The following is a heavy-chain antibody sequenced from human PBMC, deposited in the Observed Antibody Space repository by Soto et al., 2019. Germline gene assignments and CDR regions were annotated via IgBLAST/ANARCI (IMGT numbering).Heavy chain of an antibody. V-gene: IGHV1-69*01. CDR3: ARRRLGYGSWYFYL. J-gene: IGHJ2*01. CDR1: GGAFSSYA. CDR2: NLPLFNIS. Sequence: QVQLVQSGAEVKKPGSSVKVSCKASGGAFSSYAISWVRQAPGQGLEWMGGNLPLFNISTYAQKFQGRVTITAGEPPGPAYMDLSNLTSEDTAVSYCARRRLGYGSWYFYLWGRGTLITV. D-gene: IGHD3-10*01.